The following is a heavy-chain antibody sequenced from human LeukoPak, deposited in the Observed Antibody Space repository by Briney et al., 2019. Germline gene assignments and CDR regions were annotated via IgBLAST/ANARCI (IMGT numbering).Heavy chain of an antibody. CDR2: IYYSGST. CDR1: GGSISSYY. J-gene: IGHJ3*02. V-gene: IGHV4-59*08. D-gene: IGHD6-19*01. Sequence: SETLSLTCTVSGGSISSYYWSWIRQPPGKGLEWIGYIYYSGSTNYNPSLKSRVTISVDTSKNQFSLKLSSVTAADTAVYYCARLDSGWANDAFDIWGQGSMVTVSS. CDR3: ARLDSGWANDAFDI.